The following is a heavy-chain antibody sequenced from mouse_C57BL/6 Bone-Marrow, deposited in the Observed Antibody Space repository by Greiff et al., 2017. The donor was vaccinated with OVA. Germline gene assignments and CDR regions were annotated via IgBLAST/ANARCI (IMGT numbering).Heavy chain of an antibody. CDR1: GFTFSDYG. CDR3: ARDRDYDGLFAY. V-gene: IGHV5-17*01. D-gene: IGHD2-4*01. Sequence: DVKLVESGGGLVKPGGSLKLSCAASGFTFSDYGMHWVRQAPEKGLEWVAYISSGSSTIYYADTVKGRFTISRDNAKNTLFLQMTSLRSEDTAMYYCARDRDYDGLFAYWGQGTLVTVSA. CDR2: ISSGSSTI. J-gene: IGHJ3*01.